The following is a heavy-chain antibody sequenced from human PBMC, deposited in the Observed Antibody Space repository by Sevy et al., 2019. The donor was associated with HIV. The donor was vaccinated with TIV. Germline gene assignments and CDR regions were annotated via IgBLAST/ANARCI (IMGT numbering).Heavy chain of an antibody. D-gene: IGHD1-26*01. CDR3: ARGPPDGSYDYFDY. V-gene: IGHV3-21*06. Sequence: GGSLRLSCAASGFTFIRYNMNWVRQAPGKGLEWVSSVRGSSNYIYYAESLKGRFIISRDNAKDTLYLQMNSLRADDTAVYYCARGPPDGSYDYFDYWGQGTLVTVSS. J-gene: IGHJ4*02. CDR2: VRGSSNYI. CDR1: GFTFIRYN.